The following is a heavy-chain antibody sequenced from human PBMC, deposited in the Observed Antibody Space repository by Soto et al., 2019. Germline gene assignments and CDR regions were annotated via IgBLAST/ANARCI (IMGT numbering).Heavy chain of an antibody. D-gene: IGHD1-26*01. J-gene: IGHJ5*02. CDR2: IIPIFGTA. CDR3: ATPDSGRLPTSP. CDR1: GGTFSSYA. Sequence: QVQLVQSGAEVKKPGSSVKVSCKASGGTFSSYAISWVRQAPGQGLEWMGGIIPIFGTANYTQKFQGRVTITADKCTSTAYMELSSLRSEDTSVYYCATPDSGRLPTSPWGQGTLVTVSS. V-gene: IGHV1-69*06.